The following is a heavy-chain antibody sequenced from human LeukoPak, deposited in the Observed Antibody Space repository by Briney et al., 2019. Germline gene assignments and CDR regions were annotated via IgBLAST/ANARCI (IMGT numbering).Heavy chain of an antibody. J-gene: IGHJ4*02. CDR2: INSDGSST. CDR1: GFTFSSYW. V-gene: IGHV3-74*01. D-gene: IGHD2-15*01. Sequence: GGSLRLSCAASGFTFSSYWMHWVRQAPGKGLVWVSRINSDGSSTSYADSVKGRFTISRDNAKNTLYLQMNSLRAEDTAVYYCAKDAPDCSGGSCYSVGHDYWGQGTLVTVSS. CDR3: AKDAPDCSGGSCYSVGHDY.